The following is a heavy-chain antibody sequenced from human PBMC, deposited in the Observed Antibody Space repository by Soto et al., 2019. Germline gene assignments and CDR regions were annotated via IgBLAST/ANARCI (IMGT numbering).Heavy chain of an antibody. J-gene: IGHJ4*02. D-gene: IGHD3-3*01. CDR1: GYTFTSYD. CDR2: MNPNSGNT. Sequence: ASVKVSCKASGYTFTSYDINWVRQATGQGLEWMGWMNPNSGNTGYAQKFQGRVTMTRNTSISTAYMELSSLRSEDTAVYYCARVVNYDFWSGYFISGPLYYFDYWGQGTLVTVSS. CDR3: ARVVNYDFWSGYFISGPLYYFDY. V-gene: IGHV1-8*01.